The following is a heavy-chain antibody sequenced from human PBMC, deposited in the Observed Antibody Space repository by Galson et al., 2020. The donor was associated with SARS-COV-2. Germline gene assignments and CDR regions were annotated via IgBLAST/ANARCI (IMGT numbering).Heavy chain of an antibody. CDR2: IYYSGST. V-gene: IGHV4-39*01. CDR3: ARLNLGYYYDSSGYLSTEFDY. Sequence: SETLSLTCTVSGGSISRSSYYWGWIRQPPGKGLEWIGSIYYSGSTYYNPSLKSRVTISVDTSKNQFSLKLSSVTAADTAVYYCARLNLGYYYDSSGYLSTEFDYWGQGTLVTVSS. D-gene: IGHD3-22*01. J-gene: IGHJ4*02. CDR1: GGSISRSSYY.